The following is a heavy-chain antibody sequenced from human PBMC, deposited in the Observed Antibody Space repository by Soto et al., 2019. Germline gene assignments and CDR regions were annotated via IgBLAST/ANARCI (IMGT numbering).Heavy chain of an antibody. D-gene: IGHD3-22*01. CDR1: GDSVSSNSAA. Sequence: SPTLSLTCAISGDSVSSNSAAWNWIRQSPSRGLEWLGRTYYRSKWYNDYAVSVKSRITINPDTSKNQFSLQLNSVTPEDTAVYYCARAPGEYMSSGYSEYFQHWGQGTLVTVSS. CDR2: TYYRSKWYN. J-gene: IGHJ1*01. CDR3: ARAPGEYMSSGYSEYFQH. V-gene: IGHV6-1*01.